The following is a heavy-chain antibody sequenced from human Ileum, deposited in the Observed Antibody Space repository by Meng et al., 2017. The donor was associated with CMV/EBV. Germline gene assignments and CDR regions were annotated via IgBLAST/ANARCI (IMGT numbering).Heavy chain of an antibody. D-gene: IGHD2-21*01. CDR1: GGSFSGYY. CDR2: INHSGST. V-gene: IGHV4-34*01. Sequence: CAVYGGSFSGYYWSWIRQPPGKGLEWIGEINHSGSTNYNPSLKSRVTISADTSKNQFSLKLSSVTAADTAVYYCARVYCGGDCYSGGYWGQGTLVTVSS. CDR3: ARVYCGGDCYSGGY. J-gene: IGHJ4*02.